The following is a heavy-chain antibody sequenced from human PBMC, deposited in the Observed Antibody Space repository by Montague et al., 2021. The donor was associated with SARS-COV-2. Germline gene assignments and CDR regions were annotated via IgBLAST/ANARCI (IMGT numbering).Heavy chain of an antibody. CDR3: ASNLVVHYWYGMDV. CDR2: INYSGST. J-gene: IGHJ6*02. D-gene: IGHD2-15*01. Sequence: SETLSLTCTVAGGSISSYYWSWIRQPPGKGLEWIGYINYSGSTNYNPSLKIRVTISVDTSKNQSSLDLSSVTVADTAVYYCASNLVVHYWYGMDVWGQGTMVTVSS. V-gene: IGHV4-59*01. CDR1: GGSISSYY.